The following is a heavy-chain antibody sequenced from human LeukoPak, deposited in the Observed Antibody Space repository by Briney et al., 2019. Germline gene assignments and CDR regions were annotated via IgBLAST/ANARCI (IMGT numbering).Heavy chain of an antibody. D-gene: IGHD6-19*01. V-gene: IGHV4-39*01. CDR3: ARHRTYISGSDYYLDY. CDR2: IYYSGST. CDR1: GGSISSSSYY. J-gene: IGHJ4*02. Sequence: PSDTLSLTCTVSGGSISSSSYYWGWIRQPPGKGLEWIGSIYYSGSTYYNPSLKSRVTIPVDTSKNQFSLKLSSVTAADTAVYYCARHRTYISGSDYYLDYWGQGTLVTVSS.